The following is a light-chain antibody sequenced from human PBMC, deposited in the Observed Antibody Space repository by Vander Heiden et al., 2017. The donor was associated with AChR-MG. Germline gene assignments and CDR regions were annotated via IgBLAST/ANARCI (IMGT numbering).Light chain of an antibody. CDR2: RNN. V-gene: IGLV1-47*01. CDR1: SSNIGSNY. Sequence: QSVLTQPPSASGTPGQSVTISCSGSSSNIGSNYVFWYHQLPGAAPRLLIYRNNQRPSGVPDRFSGSKSGPSASLAISGLRSEDEGAYYCSTWDDSLSGVVFGGGTKLTVL. CDR3: STWDDSLSGVV. J-gene: IGLJ2*01.